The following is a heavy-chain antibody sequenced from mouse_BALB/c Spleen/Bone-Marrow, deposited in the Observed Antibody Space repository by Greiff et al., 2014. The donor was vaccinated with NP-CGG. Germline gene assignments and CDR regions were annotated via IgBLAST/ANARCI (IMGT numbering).Heavy chain of an antibody. D-gene: IGHD2-3*01. CDR1: GYTFTNFW. CDR2: IAPGTGTT. CDR3: ARYDYVMDY. Sequence: DLVKPGASVKLSCKASGYTFTNFWINWIKQRPGQGLEWIGGIAPGTGTTYYNEMFKGKATLTVDTSSSTAYIQLSSLSSEDSAVYFCARYDYVMDYWGQGTSVTVSS. J-gene: IGHJ4*01. V-gene: IGHV1S41*01.